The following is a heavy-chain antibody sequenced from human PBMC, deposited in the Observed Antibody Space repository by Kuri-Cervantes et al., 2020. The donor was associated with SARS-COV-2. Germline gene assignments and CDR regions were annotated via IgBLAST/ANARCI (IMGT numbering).Heavy chain of an antibody. CDR1: EFNFRYYG. D-gene: IGHD1-26*01. V-gene: IGHV3-48*01. Sequence: LSLTCVASEFNFRYYGMYWVRQAPGKGLEWVSYISGSGFSIYYADSLKGRFTISRDNAKNSLYLQMNSLTAEDTAVYYCARGGRYYFDYWGQGSLVTVSS. J-gene: IGHJ4*02. CDR2: ISGSGFSI. CDR3: ARGGRYYFDY.